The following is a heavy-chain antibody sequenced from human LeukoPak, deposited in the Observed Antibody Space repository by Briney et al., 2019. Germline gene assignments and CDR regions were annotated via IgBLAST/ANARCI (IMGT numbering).Heavy chain of an antibody. V-gene: IGHV4-59*01. D-gene: IGHD2-15*01. Sequence: SETLSLTCSVSGGSISSYYWSWIRQPPGKGLEWIGYIYYSGNTNYNPSLKGRVTISLDTSKNQFSLTVNSVTAADTAVYFCAADPCSSSSCYSPRDAFDMWGQGTMVTVSS. CDR1: GGSISSYY. CDR3: AADPCSSSSCYSPRDAFDM. J-gene: IGHJ3*02. CDR2: IYYSGNT.